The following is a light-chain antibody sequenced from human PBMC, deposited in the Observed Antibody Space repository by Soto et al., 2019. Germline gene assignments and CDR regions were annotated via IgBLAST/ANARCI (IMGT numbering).Light chain of an antibody. Sequence: EIVLTQSPATLSFSPGERATLSCRASQSVSSYLAWYQQRPGQAPRLLIYDASNRATGVPARFSGSGSGTDFTLTISSLEPEDCADYYCQQRSNWPPITFGQGTRLEIK. J-gene: IGKJ5*01. CDR2: DAS. CDR1: QSVSSY. V-gene: IGKV3-11*01. CDR3: QQRSNWPPIT.